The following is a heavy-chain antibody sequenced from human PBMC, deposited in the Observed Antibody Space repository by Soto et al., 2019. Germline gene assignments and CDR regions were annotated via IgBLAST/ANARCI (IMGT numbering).Heavy chain of an antibody. J-gene: IGHJ3*02. V-gene: IGHV4-34*01. D-gene: IGHD4-17*01. CDR3: ASSERWIDAFDI. CDR1: GGSFSGYY. Sequence: ASETLSLTCAVYGGSFSGYYWSWIRQPPGKGLEWIGEINHSGSTNYNPSLKSRVTISVDTSKNQFSLKLSSVTAADTAVYYCASSERWIDAFDIWGQGTMVTVSS. CDR2: INHSGST.